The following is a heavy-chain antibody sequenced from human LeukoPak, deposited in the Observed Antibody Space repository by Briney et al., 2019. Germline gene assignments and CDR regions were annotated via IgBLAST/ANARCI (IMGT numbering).Heavy chain of an antibody. CDR2: ISAT. V-gene: IGHV1-18*04. CDR1: GYTFTGYY. CDR3: ARDKGEPVFDP. D-gene: IGHD3-16*01. J-gene: IGHJ5*02. Sequence: ASVKVSCKASGYTFTGYYMHWVRQAPGQGLEWMGWISATNYAQKLQGRVTMTTDTSTSTAYMELRSLRSDDTAVYYCARDKGEPVFDPWGQGTLVTVSS.